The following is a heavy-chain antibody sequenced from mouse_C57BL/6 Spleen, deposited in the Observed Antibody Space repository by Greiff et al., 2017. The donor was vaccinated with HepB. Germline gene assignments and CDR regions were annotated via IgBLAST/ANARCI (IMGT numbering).Heavy chain of an antibody. CDR2: INPNNGGT. J-gene: IGHJ4*01. D-gene: IGHD2-3*01. CDR1: GYTFTDYN. V-gene: IGHV1-18*01. Sequence: EVQLQQSGPELVKPGASVKIPCKASGYTFTDYNMDWVKQSHGKSLEWIGDINPNNGGTIYNQKFKGKATLTVDKSSSTAYMELRSLTSEDTAVYYCARSDDGYYVRNAMDYWGQGTSVTVSS. CDR3: ARSDDGYYVRNAMDY.